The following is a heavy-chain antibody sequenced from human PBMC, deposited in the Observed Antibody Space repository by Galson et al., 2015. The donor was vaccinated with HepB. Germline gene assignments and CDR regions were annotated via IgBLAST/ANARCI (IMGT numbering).Heavy chain of an antibody. CDR3: AADAGSSNWFDP. CDR2: IVVGSGNT. Sequence: SVKVSCKASGFTFTSSAMQWVRQARGQRLEWIGWIVVGSGNTNYAQKFQERVTITRDMSTSTAYMEPSSLRSEDTAVYYCAADAGSSNWFDPWGQGTLVTVSS. CDR1: GFTFTSSA. J-gene: IGHJ5*02. V-gene: IGHV1-58*02.